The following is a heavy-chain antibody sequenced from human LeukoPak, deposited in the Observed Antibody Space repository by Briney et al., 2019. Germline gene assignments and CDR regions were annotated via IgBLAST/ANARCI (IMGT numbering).Heavy chain of an antibody. CDR1: GYTFTGYY. CDR3: ARKVPNDSSGYYYRGQFDP. J-gene: IGHJ5*02. Sequence: SVKVSCKAPGYTFTGYYMHWVRQAPGQGFEWMGGIIPIFGTANYAQKFQGRVTLTADKSTSTDYMEMSSLRSEDTAVYYCARKVPNDSSGYYYRGQFDPWGQGTLVTVSS. CDR2: IIPIFGTA. D-gene: IGHD3-22*01. V-gene: IGHV1-69*06.